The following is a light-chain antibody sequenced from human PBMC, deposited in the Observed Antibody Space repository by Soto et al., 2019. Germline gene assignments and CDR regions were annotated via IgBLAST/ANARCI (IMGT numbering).Light chain of an antibody. CDR3: CSYTGIYTLT. V-gene: IGLV2-11*01. CDR2: DVT. CDR1: SSDVGGYKY. Sequence: QSALTQPRSVSGSPGQSVTISCTGTSSDVGGYKYVSWYQQHPGKAPKLMIYDVTKRPSGVPDRFSGSKSGNTASLTIAGLQAEDAADYYCCSYTGIYTLTFGGGTKVTVL. J-gene: IGLJ2*01.